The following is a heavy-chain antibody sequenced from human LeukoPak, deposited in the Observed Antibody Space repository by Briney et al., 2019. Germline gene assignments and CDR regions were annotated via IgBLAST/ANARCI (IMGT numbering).Heavy chain of an antibody. CDR2: IYTSGST. J-gene: IGHJ4*02. Sequence: PSETLSLTCTVSGGSISSGSYYWSWIRQPAGKGLEWIGRIYTSGSTNYNPSLKSRVTISVDTSKNQFSLKLSSVTAADTAVYYCARAPLVSPFDYWGQGALVTVSS. CDR3: ARAPLVSPFDY. CDR1: GGSISSGSYY. D-gene: IGHD2-2*01. V-gene: IGHV4-61*02.